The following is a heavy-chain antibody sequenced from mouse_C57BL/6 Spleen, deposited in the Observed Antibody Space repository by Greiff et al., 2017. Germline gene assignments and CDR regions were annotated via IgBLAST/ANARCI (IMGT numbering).Heavy chain of an antibody. Sequence: VQLQQPGAELVKPGASVKLSCKASGYTFTSYWMHWVKQRPGQGLEWIGMIHPNGGSTNYNEKFKGKATLTVDKSSSTAYMQLSSLTSEDSAVYYCARGLLPMEDWGQGTSVTVSS. J-gene: IGHJ4*01. CDR3: ARGLLPMED. CDR1: GYTFTSYW. CDR2: IHPNGGST. V-gene: IGHV1-64*01. D-gene: IGHD2-10*01.